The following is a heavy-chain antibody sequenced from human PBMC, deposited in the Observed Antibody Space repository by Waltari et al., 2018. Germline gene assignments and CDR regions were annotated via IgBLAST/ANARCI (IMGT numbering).Heavy chain of an antibody. CDR2: INHAGYT. V-gene: IGHV4-34*02. J-gene: IGHJ6*02. Sequence: QVQLQQWGAGLLQSSETLSLTCAVYGGSFRGYYWGWARQPPGTGLEWIGEINHAGYTNHNPSLRSRVTISADTSKSQFSLKLNSVTAADTAVYYCVRLEDCTGPGGHCYSGDPFALDVWGQGTTVTVSS. CDR3: VRLEDCTGPGGHCYSGDPFALDV. CDR1: GGSFRGYY. D-gene: IGHD2-15*01.